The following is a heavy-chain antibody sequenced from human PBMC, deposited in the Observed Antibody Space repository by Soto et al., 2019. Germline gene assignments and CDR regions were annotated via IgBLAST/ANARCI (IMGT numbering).Heavy chain of an antibody. J-gene: IGHJ4*02. V-gene: IGHV3-53*01. CDR2: IYSGGST. D-gene: IGHD3-22*01. CDR1: GFTVSGNY. Sequence: PGGSLRLSCAASGFTVSGNYMSWVRQSPGKGLEWVSVIYSGGSTYYADSVKGRLTISRDNSKNTLYLQMNSLRAEDTAVYYCASLGYYYDSSGYYSPGVFDYWGQGTLVT. CDR3: ASLGYYYDSSGYYSPGVFDY.